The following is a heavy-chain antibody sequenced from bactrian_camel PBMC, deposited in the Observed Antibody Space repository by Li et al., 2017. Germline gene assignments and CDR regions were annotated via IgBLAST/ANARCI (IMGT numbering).Heavy chain of an antibody. J-gene: IGHJ4*01. CDR3: AADYYNLQLARSYTY. CDR2: ISPHGIT. D-gene: IGHD2*01. Sequence: HVQLVESGGGSAQAGGSLRLSCSGDRYTVGWTCMGWFRQPPGKEHEEVAIAVISPHGITTYADPVKGRFTISKDNVKNTLYLQMDNLKPEDTAMYYCAADYYNLQLARSYTYWGRGPRSPSP. V-gene: IGHV3S55*01. CDR1: RYTVGWTC.